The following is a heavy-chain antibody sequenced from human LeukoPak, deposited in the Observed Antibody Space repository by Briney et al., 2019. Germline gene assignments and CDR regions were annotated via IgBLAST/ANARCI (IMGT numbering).Heavy chain of an antibody. V-gene: IGHV4-61*02. J-gene: IGHJ4*02. CDR1: GGSISSGSYY. CDR3: ARGDYDFWSGYSY. D-gene: IGHD3-3*01. Sequence: SQTLSLTCTVSGGSISSGSYYWSWIRQPAGKGLECLGRIYTSGSTNYNPSLKSRVTISVDTSKNQFSLKLSSVTAADTAVYYCARGDYDFWSGYSYWGQGTLVTVSS. CDR2: IYTSGST.